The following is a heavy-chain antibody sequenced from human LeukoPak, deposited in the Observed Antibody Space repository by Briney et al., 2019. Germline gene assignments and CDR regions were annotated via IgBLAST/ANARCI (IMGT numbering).Heavy chain of an antibody. V-gene: IGHV3-23*01. CDR3: ARDSYRALEY. D-gene: IGHD1-14*01. CDR2: IIGSSGDT. CDR1: GFTFSNFA. Sequence: GGSLRLSCVASGFTFSNFAMSWVRQAPGKGLEWVSLIIGSSGDTFYADSVKGRFTISRDNAKNSLFLQMNSLRAEDTAVYYCARDSYRALEYWGQGTLVTVSS. J-gene: IGHJ4*02.